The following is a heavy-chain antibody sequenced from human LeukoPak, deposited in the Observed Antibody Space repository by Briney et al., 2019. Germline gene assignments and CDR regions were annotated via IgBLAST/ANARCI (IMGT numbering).Heavy chain of an antibody. V-gene: IGHV4-4*07. D-gene: IGHD1-26*01. Sequence: SETLSLTCTVSGGSISGYYWSWIRQPAGKGLEWIGRIYTSGSTNYNPSLKSRVTMSVDTSKNQFSLKLSSVTAADTAVYYCAREEARRGSYLFDYWGQGTLVTVSS. J-gene: IGHJ4*02. CDR2: IYTSGST. CDR1: GGSISGYY. CDR3: AREEARRGSYLFDY.